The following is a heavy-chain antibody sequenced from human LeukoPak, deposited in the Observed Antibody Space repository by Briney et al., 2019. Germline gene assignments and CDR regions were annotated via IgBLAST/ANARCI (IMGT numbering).Heavy chain of an antibody. CDR3: ASLHDIVEIPDATIDY. CDR1: GFTFSKYS. V-gene: IGHV3-21*01. CDR2: IIRMGRYI. Sequence: GRSRRLSCAASGFTFSKYSMNWVRQAPGKGREWGSCIIRMGRYIYYADSLKGRFTFSRDNDKNSLYLQMSSLRAADTAVYYCASLHDIVEIPDATIDYWGQGTLVTVSS. J-gene: IGHJ4*02. D-gene: IGHD2-15*01.